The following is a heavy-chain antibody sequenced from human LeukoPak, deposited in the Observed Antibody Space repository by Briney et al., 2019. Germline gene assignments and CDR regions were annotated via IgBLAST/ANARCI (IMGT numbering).Heavy chain of an antibody. V-gene: IGHV3-23*01. J-gene: IGHJ4*02. Sequence: GRSLRLSCAASGFTFSSYAMSWVRQAPGKGLEWVSAISGSGGSTYYADSVRGRFTISRDNSKNTLYLQMNSLRAEDTAVYYCAKEGRVTIFGVVITYFDYWGQGTLVTVSS. CDR3: AKEGRVTIFGVVITYFDY. CDR2: ISGSGGST. D-gene: IGHD3-3*01. CDR1: GFTFSSYA.